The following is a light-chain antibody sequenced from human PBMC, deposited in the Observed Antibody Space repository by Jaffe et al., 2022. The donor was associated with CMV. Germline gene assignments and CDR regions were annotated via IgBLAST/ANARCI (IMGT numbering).Light chain of an antibody. CDR1: NIGIKS. CDR2: YDS. V-gene: IGLV3-21*04. J-gene: IGLJ2*01. Sequence: SYVLTQPPSVSVAPGKTARITCGGNNIGIKSVHWYQQKPGRAPVLVIYYDSDRPSGIPERFSGSDSENTATLTISRVEAGDEADYYCQVWDSSSDHPVFGGGTKLTVL. CDR3: QVWDSSSDHPV.